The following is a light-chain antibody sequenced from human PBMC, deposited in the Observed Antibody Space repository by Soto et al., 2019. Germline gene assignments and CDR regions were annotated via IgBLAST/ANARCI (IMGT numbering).Light chain of an antibody. J-gene: IGKJ1*01. CDR3: HQYNYYRPT. CDR2: DAS. V-gene: IGKV1-5*01. CDR1: QPISTW. Sequence: DIQLTQSPSTLSASVGDRCTITCRASQPISTWLAWYQEKPGKAPKLLIYDASSLEGGVPSRFSGSGSGTEFTLTISSLQPDDFATYYCHQYNYYRPTFGQGTKVDIK.